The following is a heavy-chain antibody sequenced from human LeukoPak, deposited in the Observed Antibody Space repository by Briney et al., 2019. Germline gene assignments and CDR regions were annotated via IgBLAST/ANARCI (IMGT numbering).Heavy chain of an antibody. V-gene: IGHV3-30*02. D-gene: IGHD3-10*01. CDR2: IRFDGSNQ. CDR3: AKRAGSAWSAGA. Sequence: GGPLRLSCAASGFTFSNFGMPWVRQAPGKGLEWVSYIRFDGSNQYYTDSVKGRFGISRDNSKNTVYLQMNSLRTEDTAVYYCAKRAGSAWSAGAWGQGTLVTVSS. J-gene: IGHJ5*02. CDR1: GFTFSNFG.